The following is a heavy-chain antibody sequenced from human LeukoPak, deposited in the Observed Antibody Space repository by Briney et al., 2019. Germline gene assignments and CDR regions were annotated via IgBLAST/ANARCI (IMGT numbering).Heavy chain of an antibody. Sequence: GESLKISCKGSGYSFTSYWIGWVRQMPGKSLEWMGIIYPGDSDTRYSPSFQGQVTISADKSISTAYLQWSSLKASDTAMYYCARGYGSGSYFEEDYFDYWGQGTLVTVSS. CDR2: IYPGDSDT. D-gene: IGHD3-10*01. CDR1: GYSFTSYW. CDR3: ARGYGSGSYFEEDYFDY. J-gene: IGHJ4*02. V-gene: IGHV5-51*01.